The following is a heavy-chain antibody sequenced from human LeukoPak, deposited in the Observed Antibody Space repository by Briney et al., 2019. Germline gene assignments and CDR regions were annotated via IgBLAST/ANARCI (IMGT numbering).Heavy chain of an antibody. CDR2: IGTRSDIT. CDR1: GFSFSSFE. D-gene: IGHD6-19*01. Sequence: GGSLRLSCAASGFSFSSFEMHWVRQAPGKGLEWISYIGTRSDITYYADSVKGRFTISRDNAKNSLYLQMNSLGAEDTAVYYCARDLGYSSGWFSYWGQGSLVTVSS. J-gene: IGHJ4*02. CDR3: ARDLGYSSGWFSY. V-gene: IGHV3-48*03.